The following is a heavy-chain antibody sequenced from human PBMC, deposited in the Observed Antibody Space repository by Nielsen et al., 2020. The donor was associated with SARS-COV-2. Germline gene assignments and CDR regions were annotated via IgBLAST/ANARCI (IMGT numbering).Heavy chain of an antibody. Sequence: SETLSLTCAVSGGSISSSNWWSWVRQPPGMGLEWIGEIYHSGSTNYNPSLKSRVTISVDKSKNQFSLKLGSVTAADTAVYYCARTGLYSIGYFSADHYYYGMDVWGQGTTVTVSS. CDR2: IYHSGST. V-gene: IGHV4-4*02. CDR3: ARTGLYSIGYFSADHYYYGMDV. D-gene: IGHD3-22*01. CDR1: GGSISSSNW. J-gene: IGHJ6*02.